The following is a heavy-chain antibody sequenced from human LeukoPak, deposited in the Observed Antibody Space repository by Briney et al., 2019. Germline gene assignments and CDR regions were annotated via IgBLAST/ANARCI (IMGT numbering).Heavy chain of an antibody. V-gene: IGHV4-39*01. J-gene: IGHJ4*02. CDR2: MYYSGST. D-gene: IGHD3-22*01. Sequence: SETLSLTCTVSGGSITSTSYYWGWIRQPPGKGLEWIGSMYYSGSTYYNPSLKSRITIPVDTSKNQFSLKLNSVTAADTAVYYCARLPRYYDSRGYYSLFDQWGQGTPVTVSS. CDR1: GGSITSTSYY. CDR3: ARLPRYYDSRGYYSLFDQ.